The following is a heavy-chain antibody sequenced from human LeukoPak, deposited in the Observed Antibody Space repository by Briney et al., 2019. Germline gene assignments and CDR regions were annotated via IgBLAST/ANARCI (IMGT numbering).Heavy chain of an antibody. V-gene: IGHV3-49*03. Sequence: PGGSLRLSCTASGFTFGDYAMSWFRQAPGKGLEWVGFIRSKAYGGTTEYAASVKGRFTISRDDSKSIAYLQMNSLKTEDTAVYYCTRSRRGSSSRSRYAFDIWGQGTMVTVSS. J-gene: IGHJ3*02. CDR2: IRSKAYGGTT. D-gene: IGHD6-13*01. CDR1: GFTFGDYA. CDR3: TRSRRGSSSRSRYAFDI.